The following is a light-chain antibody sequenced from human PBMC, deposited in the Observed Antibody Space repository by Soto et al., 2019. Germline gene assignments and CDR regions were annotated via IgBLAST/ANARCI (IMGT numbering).Light chain of an antibody. V-gene: IGKV1-33*01. CDR3: QQYDILPIT. CDR2: DAS. Sequence: IQMTQSPSSLFACVGGRGSATCQATQDINSYLNWYQQNPGKAPNLLIYDASNWEIGVPSRFSGSGSGTHFTFTISSLQTEDIGTYYCQQYDILPITFGRGTRLEIK. J-gene: IGKJ5*01. CDR1: QDINSY.